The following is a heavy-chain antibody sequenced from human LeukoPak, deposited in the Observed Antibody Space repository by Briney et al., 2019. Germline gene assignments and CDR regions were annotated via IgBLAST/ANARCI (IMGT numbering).Heavy chain of an antibody. V-gene: IGHV1-46*01. CDR1: GYTFTSYY. CDR2: INPSGGST. CDR3: ARGPPVSGYYYDSSGYFLDY. J-gene: IGHJ4*02. D-gene: IGHD3-22*01. Sequence: ASVKVSCKASGYTFTSYYMHWVRQAPGQGLEWMGIINPSGGSTSYAQKFQGRVTMTRDTSTNTVYMGLSSLRSEDTAVYYCARGPPVSGYYYDSSGYFLDYWGQGTLVTVSS.